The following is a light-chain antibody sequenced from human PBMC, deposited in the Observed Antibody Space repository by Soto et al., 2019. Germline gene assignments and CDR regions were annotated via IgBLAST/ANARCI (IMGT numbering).Light chain of an antibody. J-gene: IGLJ1*01. CDR3: QSYDSSLGGSV. Sequence: QSVLTQPPSVSGAPGQRVTISCTGSGSGIGPAFHVHWYQQLPGTAPQLLIYANNNRPSGVPDRFSGSKSGTSASLAIAGLQAEDEADYYCQSYDSSLGGSVFGTGTKVTVL. CDR1: GSGIGPAFH. CDR2: ANN. V-gene: IGLV1-40*01.